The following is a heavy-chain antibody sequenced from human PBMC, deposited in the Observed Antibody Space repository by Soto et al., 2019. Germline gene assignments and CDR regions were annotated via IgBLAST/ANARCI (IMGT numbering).Heavy chain of an antibody. CDR2: IYSGGST. CDR1: GFTVSSNY. V-gene: IGHV3-66*01. J-gene: IGHJ4*02. Sequence: EVQLVESGGGLVQPGGSLRLLCAVSGFTVSSNYMSWVRQAPGKGLEWVSVIYSGGSTYYADSVKGRFTISRDNSKNTLYLEMHSLRAEDTAVYYCARDPVYWGQGNLVTVSS. CDR3: ARDPVY.